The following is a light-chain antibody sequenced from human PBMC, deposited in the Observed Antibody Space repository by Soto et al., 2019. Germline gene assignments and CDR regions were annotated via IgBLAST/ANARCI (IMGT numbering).Light chain of an antibody. CDR3: QQYGSSTLT. CDR1: QSVSSNY. V-gene: IGKV3-20*01. J-gene: IGKJ4*01. CDR2: GAS. Sequence: EIVLTQSPGTLSLSPGERATLSCRASQSVSSNYLAWYQQKPGQAPWLLIYGASIRATGIPDRFSGSGSGTDFTLTISRLEPEDFAVYYCQQYGSSTLTFGGGTKVEIK.